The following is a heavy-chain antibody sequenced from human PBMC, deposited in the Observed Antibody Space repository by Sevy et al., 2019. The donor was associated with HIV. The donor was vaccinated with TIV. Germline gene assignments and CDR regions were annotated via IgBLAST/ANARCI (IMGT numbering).Heavy chain of an antibody. V-gene: IGHV3-11*01. CDR1: GFTFSDYY. CDR2: ISRSGSTI. J-gene: IGHJ4*02. D-gene: IGHD6-6*01. CDR3: TRGSGIAARRAFDY. Sequence: GGSLRLSCAASGFTFSDYYMSWIRQAPGKGLEWVSYISRSGSTIYYADSVKGRFTISRDNAKNSLYLQMNSLRAEDTAVYYCTRGSGIAARRAFDYWGQGTLVTVSS.